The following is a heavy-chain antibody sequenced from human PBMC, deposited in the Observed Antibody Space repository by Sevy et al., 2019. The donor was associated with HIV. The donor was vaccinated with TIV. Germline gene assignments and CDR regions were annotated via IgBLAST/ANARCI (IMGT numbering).Heavy chain of an antibody. V-gene: IGHV3-7*01. D-gene: IGHD6-13*01. Sequence: GSLRLSCEASGFTFSSYWVSWVRQAPGKGLEWVANIKEDGSVKYYVESVKGRFTISRDNAKNSVYLQMNSLRAEDAALYYCVRAIGAAGSYWGLGTLVTVSS. CDR1: GFTFSSYW. CDR2: IKEDGSVK. CDR3: VRAIGAAGSY. J-gene: IGHJ4*02.